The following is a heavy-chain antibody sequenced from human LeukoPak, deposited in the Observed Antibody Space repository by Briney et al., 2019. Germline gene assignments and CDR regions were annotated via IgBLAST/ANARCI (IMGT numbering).Heavy chain of an antibody. CDR1: GGSFSGYY. D-gene: IGHD2-15*01. Sequence: SETLSLTCAVYGGSFSGYYWSWIRQPPGKGLEWIGETNHSGSTNYNPSLKSRVTISVDRSKNQFSLKLSSVTAADTAVYYCARGPLLDYWGQGTLVTVSS. V-gene: IGHV4-34*01. CDR2: TNHSGST. CDR3: ARGPLLDY. J-gene: IGHJ4*02.